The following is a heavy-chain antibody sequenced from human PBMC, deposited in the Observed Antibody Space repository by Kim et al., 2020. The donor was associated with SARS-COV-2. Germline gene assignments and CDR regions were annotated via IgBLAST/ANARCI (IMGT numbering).Heavy chain of an antibody. CDR3: ARESRAADYSTSPDY. J-gene: IGHJ4*02. V-gene: IGHV3-30*03. Sequence: AESVEGRFTISRDNSKDPLYLQMNNLRAEDMAVYYCARESRAADYSTSPDYWGRGTLVTVSS. D-gene: IGHD6-6*01.